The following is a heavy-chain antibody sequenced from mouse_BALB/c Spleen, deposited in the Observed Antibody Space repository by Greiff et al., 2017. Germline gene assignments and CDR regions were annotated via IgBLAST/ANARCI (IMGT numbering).Heavy chain of an antibody. CDR3: ARAFHYYGYFDY. Sequence: EVQVVESGPGLVKPSQSLSLTCSVTGYSITSGYYWNWIRQFPGNKLEWMGYISYDGSNNYNPSLKNRISITRDTSKNQFFLKLNSVTTEDTATYYCARAFHYYGYFDYWGQGTTLTVSS. D-gene: IGHD1-2*01. CDR2: ISYDGSN. CDR1: GYSITSGYY. J-gene: IGHJ2*01. V-gene: IGHV3-6*02.